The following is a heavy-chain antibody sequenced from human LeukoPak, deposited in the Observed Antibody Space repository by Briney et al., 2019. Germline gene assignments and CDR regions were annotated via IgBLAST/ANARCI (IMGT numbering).Heavy chain of an antibody. Sequence: PGGSLRLSCAASGFTFSSYAMHWVRQAPGKGLEWVAVISYDGSNKYYADSVKGRFTISRDNSKNTLYLQMNSLRAEDTAAYYCARVPDTAMADYWGQGTLVTVSS. CDR1: GFTFSSYA. CDR3: ARVPDTAMADY. V-gene: IGHV3-30-3*01. J-gene: IGHJ4*02. CDR2: ISYDGSNK. D-gene: IGHD5-18*01.